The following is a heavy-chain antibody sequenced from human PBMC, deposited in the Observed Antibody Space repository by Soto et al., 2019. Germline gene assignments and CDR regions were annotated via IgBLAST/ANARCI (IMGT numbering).Heavy chain of an antibody. CDR3: ARVAVAGTRVDY. Sequence: VQLQESGPGLVKPSGTLSLTCAVSGGSISSSNCWSWFRQPPGKGLEWIGEIYHSGSTNYNPSRKRRVTISADKSKNQFSPKLSSVTAADTAVYYCARVAVAGTRVDYWGQGTLVTVSS. J-gene: IGHJ4*02. V-gene: IGHV4-4*02. CDR1: GGSISSSNC. D-gene: IGHD6-19*01. CDR2: IYHSGST.